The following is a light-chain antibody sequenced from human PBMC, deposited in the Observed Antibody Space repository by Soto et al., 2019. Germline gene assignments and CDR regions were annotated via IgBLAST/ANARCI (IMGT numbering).Light chain of an antibody. V-gene: IGKV3-20*01. CDR1: QSVSNNY. CDR2: GAS. J-gene: IGKJ1*01. CDR3: QQYISSPLT. Sequence: ELVVTHSPGTLDLSPGERATLSPSASQSVSNNYLAWYQQKPGQAPRLVIYGASNRATGIPDRFSASGSGTDFTLTSSRLEPEDFAVYYCQQYISSPLTFGQGTKVDIK.